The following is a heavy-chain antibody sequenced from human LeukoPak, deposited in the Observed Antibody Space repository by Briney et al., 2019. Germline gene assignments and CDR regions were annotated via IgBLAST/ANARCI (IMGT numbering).Heavy chain of an antibody. Sequence: PSETLSLTCTVSGGSISSGSVHWGWIRQPPGKGLEWIGSIYYSGNTYFNPSLKSRVTMSVDTSKNQFSLKLSSVTAADTAVYYCARGNYYRGPFDYWGQGTLVTVPS. V-gene: IGHV4-39*01. CDR2: IYYSGNT. J-gene: IGHJ4*02. D-gene: IGHD3-22*01. CDR3: ARGNYYRGPFDY. CDR1: GGSISSGSVH.